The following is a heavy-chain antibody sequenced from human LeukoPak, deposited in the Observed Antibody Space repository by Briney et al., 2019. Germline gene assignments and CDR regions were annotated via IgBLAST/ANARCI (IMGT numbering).Heavy chain of an antibody. CDR3: ARRLEYSGSKGVFDY. CDR1: GFTLTTNY. Sequence: SGGSLRLSCAASGFTLTTNYMTWVRQAPGKGLEWVSIIYSGGHTDYADSVKGRFTISRYNSKNTLYLQMNSLRAEDTAVYYCARRLEYSGSKGVFDYWGQGTLVTVSS. CDR2: IYSGGHT. J-gene: IGHJ4*02. D-gene: IGHD1-26*01. V-gene: IGHV3-66*01.